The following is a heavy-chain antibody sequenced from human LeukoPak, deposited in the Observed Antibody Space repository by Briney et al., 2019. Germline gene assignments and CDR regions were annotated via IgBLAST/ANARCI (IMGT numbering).Heavy chain of an antibody. V-gene: IGHV4-59*01. J-gene: IGHJ4*02. D-gene: IGHD1-1*01. CDR2: IYYSGST. CDR1: GGSISSFY. CDR3: ARERPPYPGSYFDY. Sequence: SETLSLTCTVSGGSISSFYWSWIRQPPGKELEWIGYIYYSGSTNYNPSLKSRVTISVDTSKNQFSLKLSSVTAADTAVYYCARERPPYPGSYFDYWGQGTLVTVSS.